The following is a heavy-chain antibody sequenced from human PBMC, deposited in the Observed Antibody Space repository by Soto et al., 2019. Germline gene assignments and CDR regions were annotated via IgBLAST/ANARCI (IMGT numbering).Heavy chain of an antibody. CDR2: ITSDGSST. D-gene: IGHD6-19*01. CDR3: ARSHSSGLYSFEY. V-gene: IGHV3-74*01. J-gene: IGHJ4*02. Sequence: EVQLVESGGGLVQPGGSLRLSCAASGFTFSSYWMPWVRQAPGKGLVWCSRITSDGSSTSYADSVKGRFTISRDNAKNTLYLQMNSRRAEDTAVYYCARSHSSGLYSFEYWGQGTLVTVSS. CDR1: GFTFSSYW.